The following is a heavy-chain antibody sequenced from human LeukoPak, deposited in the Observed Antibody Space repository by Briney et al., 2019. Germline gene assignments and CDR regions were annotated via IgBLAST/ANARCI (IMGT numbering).Heavy chain of an antibody. CDR2: IYYSGST. V-gene: IGHV4-59*01. CDR3: ARDPGYDFWSGQKGWFDP. CDR1: GGSLSSYY. D-gene: IGHD3-3*01. Sequence: PSETLSLTCTVSGGSLSSYYWSWLRQPPGKGLEWIGYIYYSGSTNYNPSLKSRVTISVDTSKNQFSLKLSSVTAADTAMYYCARDPGYDFWSGQKGWFDPWGQGTLVTVSS. J-gene: IGHJ5*02.